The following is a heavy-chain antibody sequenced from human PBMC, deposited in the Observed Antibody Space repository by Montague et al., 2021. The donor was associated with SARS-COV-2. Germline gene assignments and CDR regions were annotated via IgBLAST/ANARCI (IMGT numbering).Heavy chain of an antibody. J-gene: IGHJ3*01. Sequence: PALVKPTQTLTLTCTFSGFSLYTSGVGVGWIRQPPGKALEWLALIYLDDDKRYTPSVKTSLTITKDTFENQVVLTMANMHPVDTATYYCVKLGYDLLTGYYDAYDVWGPGTLVTVSS. V-gene: IGHV2-5*02. CDR3: VKLGYDLLTGYYDAYDV. CDR2: IYLDDDK. D-gene: IGHD3-9*01. CDR1: GFSLYTSGVG.